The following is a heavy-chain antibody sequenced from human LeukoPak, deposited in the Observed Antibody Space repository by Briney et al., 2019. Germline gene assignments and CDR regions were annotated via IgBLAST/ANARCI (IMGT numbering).Heavy chain of an antibody. Sequence: ASVKVSCKASGYTFTGYHMHWVRQAPGQGLEWLGVIFADGDTRYPQNFQGRVTLTRDTSTSTAYMDLSSLRSEDTAVYYCMREPPRACHFENWGQGTLVTVST. V-gene: IGHV1-46*01. D-gene: IGHD1-26*01. CDR3: MREPPRACHFEN. CDR1: GYTFTGYH. CDR2: IFADGDT. J-gene: IGHJ4*02.